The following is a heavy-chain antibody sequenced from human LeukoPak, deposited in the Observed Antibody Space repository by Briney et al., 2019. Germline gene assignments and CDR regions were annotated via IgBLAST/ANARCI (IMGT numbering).Heavy chain of an antibody. Sequence: GRSLRLSCAASGFTFSSYGMHWVRQAPGKGLEWVAVISYDGSNKYYADSVKGRFTISRDNSKNTLYLQMNSLRAEDTAVYYCARDSIAVAGIDIWGQGTMVTVSS. CDR1: GFTFSSYG. J-gene: IGHJ3*02. CDR2: ISYDGSNK. D-gene: IGHD6-19*01. CDR3: ARDSIAVAGIDI. V-gene: IGHV3-30*03.